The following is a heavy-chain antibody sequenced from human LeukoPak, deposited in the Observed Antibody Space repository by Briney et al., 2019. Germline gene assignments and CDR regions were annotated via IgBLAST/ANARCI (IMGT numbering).Heavy chain of an antibody. CDR1: GVSISSGSYY. Sequence: SETLSLTCTVSGVSISSGSYYWSWLRQPAGKGLEWIGRIYTSGSTNYNPSLKSRVTISVDTSKNQFSMKLSSVTAADTAVYYCARGPRREGYCSGGSCYGRYYYYYMDVWGKGTTVTVSS. D-gene: IGHD2-15*01. V-gene: IGHV4-61*02. J-gene: IGHJ6*03. CDR2: IYTSGST. CDR3: ARGPRREGYCSGGSCYGRYYYYYMDV.